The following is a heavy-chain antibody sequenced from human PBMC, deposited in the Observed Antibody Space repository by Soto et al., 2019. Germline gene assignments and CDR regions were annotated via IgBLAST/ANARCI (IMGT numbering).Heavy chain of an antibody. Sequence: GGSLRLSCAASGFSFSTYLMSWVRQAPGKGLEWVANIKQGGNEKFYVDSVKGRFTISRDNDKKSLYLQMDSLRVEDTAVHYCVGALTYEVPYYYYGMDVWGQGTTVTVSS. V-gene: IGHV3-7*01. CDR2: IKQGGNEK. CDR1: GFSFSTYL. D-gene: IGHD3-16*01. J-gene: IGHJ6*02. CDR3: VGALTYEVPYYYYGMDV.